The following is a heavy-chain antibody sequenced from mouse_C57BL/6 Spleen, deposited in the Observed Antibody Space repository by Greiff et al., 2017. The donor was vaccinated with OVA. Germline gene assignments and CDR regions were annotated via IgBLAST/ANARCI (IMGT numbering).Heavy chain of an antibody. CDR1: GYSFTGYF. CDR2: INPYNGDT. J-gene: IGHJ1*03. V-gene: IGHV1-20*01. CDR3: ARPYCSSWYFDV. Sequence: VQLQQSGPELVKPGDSVKISCKASGYSFTGYFMNWVMQSHGKSLEWIGRINPYNGDTFYNQKFKGKATLTVDKSSSTAHMELRSLTSEDSAVYYCARPYCSSWYFDVWGTGTTVTVSS. D-gene: IGHD1-1*01.